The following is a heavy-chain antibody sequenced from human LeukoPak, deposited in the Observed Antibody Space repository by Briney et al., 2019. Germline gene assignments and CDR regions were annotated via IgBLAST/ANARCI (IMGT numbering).Heavy chain of an antibody. V-gene: IGHV3-23*01. CDR2: ISGSGGST. CDR3: AKVHDFWSGSNLYYFDY. CDR1: GFTFSNAW. J-gene: IGHJ4*02. Sequence: PGGSLRLSCAASGFTFSNAWMSWVRQAPGKGLEWVSAISGSGGSTYYADSVKGRFTISRDNSKNTLYLQMNSLRGEDTAVYYCAKVHDFWSGSNLYYFDYWGQGTLVTVSS. D-gene: IGHD3-3*01.